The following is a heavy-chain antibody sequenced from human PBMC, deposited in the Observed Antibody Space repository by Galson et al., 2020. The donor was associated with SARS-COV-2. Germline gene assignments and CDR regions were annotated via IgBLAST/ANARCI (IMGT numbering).Heavy chain of an antibody. CDR1: GGSISSYY. CDR2: IHHSGST. CDR3: ARGGFRQGGDFWSGYYIGSWYFDL. V-gene: IGHV4-59*01. J-gene: IGHJ2*01. Sequence: SETLSLTCTVSGGSISSYYWSWIRQPPGKGLEWFGYIHHSGSTNHNPSLKSRVTLSVDTSKNQFPLKLSSVTAADTAVYYCARGGFRQGGDFWSGYYIGSWYFDLWGRGTLVTVSS. D-gene: IGHD3-3*01.